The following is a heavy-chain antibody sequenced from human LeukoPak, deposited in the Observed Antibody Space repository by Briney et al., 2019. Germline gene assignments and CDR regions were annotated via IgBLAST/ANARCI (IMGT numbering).Heavy chain of an antibody. Sequence: ASVKLSCKASGGTFSSYAISWVRQAPGQGLDWMGGIIPIFGTANYAQKFQGRVTITADESTSTAYMELSSLRSEDTAVYYCARGLLSYGAPSHFDYWGQGTLVTVSS. CDR1: GGTFSSYA. CDR2: IIPIFGTA. D-gene: IGHD4-17*01. J-gene: IGHJ4*02. V-gene: IGHV1-69*13. CDR3: ARGLLSYGAPSHFDY.